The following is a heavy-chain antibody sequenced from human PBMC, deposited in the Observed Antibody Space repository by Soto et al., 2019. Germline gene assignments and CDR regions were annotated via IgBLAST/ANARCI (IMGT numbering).Heavy chain of an antibody. V-gene: IGHV1-18*04. CDR1: GYTFTSYG. D-gene: IGHD6-19*01. J-gene: IGHJ3*02. CDR3: ARDAATGIAVASDAFAI. CDR2: ISAYDGNT. Sequence: ASVKVSCKASGYTFTSYGISWVRQAPVQGLEWMGWISAYDGNTNYAQKLQGRVTMTTDTSTSTAYMALRSLRSDDTAVYYCARDAATGIAVASDAFAIWGQGTMVTVSS.